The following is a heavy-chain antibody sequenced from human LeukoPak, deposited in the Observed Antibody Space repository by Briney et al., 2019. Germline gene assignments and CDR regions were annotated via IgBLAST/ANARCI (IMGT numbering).Heavy chain of an antibody. J-gene: IGHJ1*01. V-gene: IGHV1-46*01. Sequence: GASVKVSCRASGYTFTSYYMHWVRQAPGQGLEWMGIINPSGGSTSYAQKFQGRVTMTRDTSTSTVYTELSSLRSEDTAVYYCAREAYYDSSGYTAEYFQHWGQGTLVTVSS. CDR1: GYTFTSYY. CDR2: INPSGGST. CDR3: AREAYYDSSGYTAEYFQH. D-gene: IGHD3-22*01.